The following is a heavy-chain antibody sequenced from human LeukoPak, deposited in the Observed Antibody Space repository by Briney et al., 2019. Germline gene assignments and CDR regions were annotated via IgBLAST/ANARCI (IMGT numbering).Heavy chain of an antibody. Sequence: SETLSLTCAVSGGSISSGGYSWSWIRQPPGKGLEWIGYVYHSGSTYYNPSLKSRVTISVDRSKNQFSLKLSSVTAADTAVYYCARGRDSSGYYHAFDIWGQGTMVTVSS. J-gene: IGHJ3*02. CDR2: VYHSGST. D-gene: IGHD3-22*01. V-gene: IGHV4-30-2*01. CDR3: ARGRDSSGYYHAFDI. CDR1: GGSISSGGYS.